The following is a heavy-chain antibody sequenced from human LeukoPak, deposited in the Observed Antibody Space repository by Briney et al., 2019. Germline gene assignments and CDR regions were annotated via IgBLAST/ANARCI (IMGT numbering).Heavy chain of an antibody. Sequence: GGSLRLSCAASGFTFDDYAMHWVRQAPGKGLEWVSGISWNSGSMGYADSVKGRFTISRDNAKNSLYLQMNSLRAEDTALYYCAKEVDTAMVTGLDYWGQGTLVTVSS. CDR1: GFTFDDYA. CDR3: AKEVDTAMVTGLDY. J-gene: IGHJ4*02. CDR2: ISWNSGSM. D-gene: IGHD5-18*01. V-gene: IGHV3-9*01.